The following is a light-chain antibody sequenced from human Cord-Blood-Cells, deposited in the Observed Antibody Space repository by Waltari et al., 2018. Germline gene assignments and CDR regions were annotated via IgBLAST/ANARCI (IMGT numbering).Light chain of an antibody. Sequence: QSALTQPASVSGSPGQSITIPCTGTSSDVGGYNYVSWYQQHPGKAPKLMIYDVSNRPSGVSNRFSGSKSGNTASLTISGLQAEDEADYYCSSYTGSSTLVFGTGTKVTVL. V-gene: IGLV2-14*01. CDR3: SSYTGSSTLV. J-gene: IGLJ1*01. CDR2: DVS. CDR1: SSDVGGYNY.